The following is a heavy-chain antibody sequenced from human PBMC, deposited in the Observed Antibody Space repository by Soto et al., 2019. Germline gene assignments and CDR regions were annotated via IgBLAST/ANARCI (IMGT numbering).Heavy chain of an antibody. CDR1: GGSFSDYY. CDR2: INYNGGA. Sequence: VQLQQWGAGLLKPSETLSLTCAVYGGSFSDYYWSWIRLIPGKGLEWIGEINYNGGANYNRSSKSRVTMSVDTSKNQFSVKMRFVTAADTALYYCARPANAHSASSGYHHDAFDIWGQGRKVTVSS. V-gene: IGHV4-34*01. CDR3: ARPANAHSASSGYHHDAFDI. J-gene: IGHJ3*02. D-gene: IGHD3-22*01.